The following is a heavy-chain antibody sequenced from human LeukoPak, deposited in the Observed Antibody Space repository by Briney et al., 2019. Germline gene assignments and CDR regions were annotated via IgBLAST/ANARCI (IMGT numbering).Heavy chain of an antibody. Sequence: GGSLRLSCAASGFTFRNYAMSWVRQAPGKGLEWVSGISGSDDSTYYADSVKGRFTIPRDNSKNTLYLQMNSLRAEDTAVYYCARGGGSRGYYFDYWGQGTPVTVSS. CDR2: ISGSDDST. CDR1: GFTFRNYA. CDR3: ARGGGSRGYYFDY. V-gene: IGHV3-23*01. D-gene: IGHD6-13*01. J-gene: IGHJ4*02.